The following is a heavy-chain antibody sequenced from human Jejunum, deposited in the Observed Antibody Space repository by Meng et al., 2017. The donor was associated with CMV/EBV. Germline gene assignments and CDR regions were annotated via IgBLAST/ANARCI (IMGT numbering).Heavy chain of an antibody. CDR2: LSYDGNNK. CDR1: FNTYA. V-gene: IGHV3-30-3*01. J-gene: IGHJ6*02. D-gene: IGHD6-19*01. Sequence: FNTYALHWVRQAPGKGLEWVSVLSYDGNNKYYADSVKGRFTISKDNSSKTVFLQMNSLRAEDSAVYYCARAVAAYHYSYYGMDVWGQGTTVTVSS. CDR3: ARAVAAYHYSYYGMDV.